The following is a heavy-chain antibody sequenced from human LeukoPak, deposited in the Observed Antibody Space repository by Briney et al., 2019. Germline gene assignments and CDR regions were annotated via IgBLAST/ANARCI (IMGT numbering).Heavy chain of an antibody. D-gene: IGHD2-2*02. CDR3: ARWGCTSTTCYTPFDF. V-gene: IGHV4-59*01. Sequence: PSETLSLTCIVSGDSISNYYWSWIRQPPGKGLEWIGHIYYTGSTRYNPSLNGRVTISVDASKNHFSLKLSSVTAADTAVYYCARWGCTSTTCYTPFDFWGPGTLVTVSS. J-gene: IGHJ4*02. CDR1: GDSISNYY. CDR2: IYYTGST.